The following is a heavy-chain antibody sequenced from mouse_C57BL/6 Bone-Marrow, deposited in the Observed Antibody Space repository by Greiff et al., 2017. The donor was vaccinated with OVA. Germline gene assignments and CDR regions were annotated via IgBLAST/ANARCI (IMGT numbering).Heavy chain of an antibody. CDR2: ISSGGDYI. CDR1: GFTFSSYA. Sequence: DVMLVESGEGLVKPGGSLKLSCAASGFTFSSYAMSWVRQTPEKRLEWVAYISSGGDYIYYADTVKGRFTISRGNARNTLYLQMSSLKSEDTAMYYCTRLLDAMDYWGQGTSVTVSS. D-gene: IGHD2-1*01. V-gene: IGHV5-9-1*02. CDR3: TRLLDAMDY. J-gene: IGHJ4*01.